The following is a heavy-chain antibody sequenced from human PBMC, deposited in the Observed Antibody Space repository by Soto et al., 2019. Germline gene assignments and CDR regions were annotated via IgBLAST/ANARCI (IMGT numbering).Heavy chain of an antibody. CDR2: ISGSGGST. CDR3: AKSGKPGSGYYGMDV. J-gene: IGHJ6*02. D-gene: IGHD2-8*02. Sequence: GGSLRFSCAASGFTFSSYAMSWVRQAPGKGLEWVSAISGSGGSTYYADSVKGRFTISRDNSKNTLYLQMNSLRAEDTAVYYCAKSGKPGSGYYGMDVWGQGATVTVSS. CDR1: GFTFSSYA. V-gene: IGHV3-23*01.